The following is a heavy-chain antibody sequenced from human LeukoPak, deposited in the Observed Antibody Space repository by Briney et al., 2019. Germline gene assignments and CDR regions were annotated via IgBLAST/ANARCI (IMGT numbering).Heavy chain of an antibody. CDR1: GFTFSGYA. D-gene: IGHD5-18*01. V-gene: IGHV3-23*01. CDR2: ISGSGGST. CDR3: AKCPKPAMVDY. Sequence: PGPSPRISCAASGFTFSGYAMSWVRQAPGKGLEWVSAISGSGGSTYYADSVKGRFTISRDNSKNTLYLQMNSLRAEDTAVYYCAKCPKPAMVDYWGQGTLVTVSS. J-gene: IGHJ4*02.